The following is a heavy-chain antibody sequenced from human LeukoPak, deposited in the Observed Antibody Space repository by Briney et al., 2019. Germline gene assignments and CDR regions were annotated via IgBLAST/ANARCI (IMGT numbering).Heavy chain of an antibody. Sequence: GGSLRLSCAAFGFTFSSYSMNWVRQAPGKGLEWVSSISSSSSYIYYADSVKGRFTISRDNAKNSLYLQMNSLRAEDTAVYYCARDTTSTSLYCSSTSCQLDYWGQGTLVTVSS. CDR2: ISSSSSYI. CDR1: GFTFSSYS. CDR3: ARDTTSTSLYCSSTSCQLDY. J-gene: IGHJ4*02. V-gene: IGHV3-21*01. D-gene: IGHD2-2*01.